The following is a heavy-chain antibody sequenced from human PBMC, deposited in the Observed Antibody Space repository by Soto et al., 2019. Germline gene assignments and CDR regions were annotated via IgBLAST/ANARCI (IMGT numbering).Heavy chain of an antibody. J-gene: IGHJ6*02. CDR3: ARDLLWFGEGDYYYHGMDV. Sequence: SETLSLTCTVSGGSISSYYWSWIRQPPGKGLEWIGYIYYSGSTNYNPSLKSRVTISVDTSKNQFSLKLSSVTAADTAVYYCARDLLWFGEGDYYYHGMDVWGQGTTVTVSS. CDR2: IYYSGST. CDR1: GGSISSYY. D-gene: IGHD3-10*01. V-gene: IGHV4-59*01.